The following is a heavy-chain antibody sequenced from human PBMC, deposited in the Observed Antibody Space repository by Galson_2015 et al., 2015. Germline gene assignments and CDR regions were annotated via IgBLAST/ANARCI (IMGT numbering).Heavy chain of an antibody. J-gene: IGHJ6*02. D-gene: IGHD6-19*01. CDR2: IYPGDSDT. Sequence: QSGAEVKKPGESLKISCKGSGYRFTSYWIGWVRQMPGKGLEWMGIIYPGDSDTRYSPSFQGQVTISADKSISTAYLQWSSLKASDTAMYYCAIRIAVAGTGYYGMDVWGQGTTVTVSS. V-gene: IGHV5-51*01. CDR1: GYRFTSYW. CDR3: AIRIAVAGTGYYGMDV.